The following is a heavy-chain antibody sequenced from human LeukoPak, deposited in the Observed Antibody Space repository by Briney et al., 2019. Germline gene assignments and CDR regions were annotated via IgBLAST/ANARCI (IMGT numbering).Heavy chain of an antibody. Sequence: LSGGSLRLSCAASGFTFTNHWMHWVRQAPGKGLLWVSRIRPDGRETNHADSVKGRFTISRDHAKNTLYLQMNGLGAEDTAVYYCAKDMGYYYGSGSYPPENDYWGQGTLVTVSS. CDR3: AKDMGYYYGSGSYPPENDY. CDR1: GFTFTNHW. V-gene: IGHV3-74*01. D-gene: IGHD3-10*01. J-gene: IGHJ4*02. CDR2: IRPDGRET.